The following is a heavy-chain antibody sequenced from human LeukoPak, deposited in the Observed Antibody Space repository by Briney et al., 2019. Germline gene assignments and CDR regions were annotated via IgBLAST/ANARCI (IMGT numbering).Heavy chain of an antibody. V-gene: IGHV4-34*01. J-gene: IGHJ5*02. D-gene: IGHD3-22*01. CDR3: ARGTMMVGP. Sequence: SETLSLTCAVYGGSFSGFYWNWIRQPPGKGLEWIGEINHSGSTNYNPSLKSRVSISVDTSKNQFSLRLSSMTAADTAVYYCARGTMMVGPWGQGTQVTVSS. CDR2: INHSGST. CDR1: GGSFSGFY.